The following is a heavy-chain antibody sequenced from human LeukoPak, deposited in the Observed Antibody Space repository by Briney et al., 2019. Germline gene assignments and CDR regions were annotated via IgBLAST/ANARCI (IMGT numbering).Heavy chain of an antibody. Sequence: ASVKVSCKASGDSFRSSTFAWVRQAPGRGLEWMGGTIPIFGSANYALNFQGRATITTDESTSTVYLELSSLRSEDTAMYYSARGSLHVALSSGSLKWLDPWGQGSLVTVSS. V-gene: IGHV1-69*05. CDR3: ARGSLHVALSSGSLKWLDP. CDR2: TIPIFGSA. D-gene: IGHD3-22*01. CDR1: GDSFRSST. J-gene: IGHJ5*02.